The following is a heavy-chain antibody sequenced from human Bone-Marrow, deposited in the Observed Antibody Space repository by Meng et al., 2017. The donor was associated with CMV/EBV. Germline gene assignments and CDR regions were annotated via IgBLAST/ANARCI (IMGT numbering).Heavy chain of an antibody. V-gene: IGHV1-69*05. Sequence: TFCSYAISWVRQAPGQGLEWMGGIIPIFGTANYAQKFQGRVTITTDESTSTAYMELSSLRSEDTAVYYCARVGVEMATNNIDWYFDLWGRGTLVTVSS. D-gene: IGHD5-24*01. CDR3: ARVGVEMATNNIDWYFDL. CDR1: TFCSYA. J-gene: IGHJ2*01. CDR2: IIPIFGTA.